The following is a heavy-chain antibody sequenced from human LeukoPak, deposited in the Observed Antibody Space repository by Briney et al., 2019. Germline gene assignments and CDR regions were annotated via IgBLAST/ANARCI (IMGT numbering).Heavy chain of an antibody. J-gene: IGHJ4*02. Sequence: GASVKVTCKASGYTFTSYYMHWVRQAPGQGLEWMGIINPSGGSTSYAQKFQGRVTMTEDTSTDTAYMELSSLRSEDTAVYYCATEALSGDSSFDYWGQGTLVTVSS. CDR2: INPSGGST. CDR1: GYTFTSYY. V-gene: IGHV1-46*01. CDR3: ATEALSGDSSFDY. D-gene: IGHD6-13*01.